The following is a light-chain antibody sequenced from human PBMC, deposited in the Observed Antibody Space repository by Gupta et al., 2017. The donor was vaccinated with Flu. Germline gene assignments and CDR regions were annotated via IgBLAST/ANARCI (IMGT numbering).Light chain of an antibody. J-gene: IGKJ3*01. CDR1: QGISNY. Sequence: IQMIQPPSPFSAAVGDRFTISCRASQGISNYLAWFQQKPGKAPKSLIYAAATRQSGVPSRFSGSGSGTDFTLTISSLQAEDFATYYCQQDNSYPRTFGQGTKVDIK. V-gene: IGKV1-16*01. CDR3: QQDNSYPRT. CDR2: AAA.